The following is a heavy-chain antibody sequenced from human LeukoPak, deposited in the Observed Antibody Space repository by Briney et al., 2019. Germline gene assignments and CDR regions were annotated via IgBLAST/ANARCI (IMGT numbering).Heavy chain of an antibody. CDR2: IYHSGST. CDR3: ARHEYYYGSGSYQFYFDY. CDR1: GGSISSGGYS. Sequence: SQTLSLTCAVSGGSISSGGYSWGWIRQPPGKGLEWIGYIYHSGSTYYNPSLKSRVTISVNRSKNQFSLKLSSVTAADTAVYYCARHEYYYGSGSYQFYFDYWGQGTLVTVSS. D-gene: IGHD3-10*01. J-gene: IGHJ4*02. V-gene: IGHV4-30-2*01.